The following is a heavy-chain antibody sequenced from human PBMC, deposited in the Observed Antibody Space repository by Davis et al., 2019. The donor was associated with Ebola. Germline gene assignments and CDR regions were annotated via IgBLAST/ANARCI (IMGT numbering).Heavy chain of an antibody. D-gene: IGHD3-22*01. CDR2: IYTSGST. J-gene: IGHJ4*02. CDR1: GGSISSDRYY. CDR3: ARATKSDYYDSSGYYYPSPFDY. V-gene: IGHV4-61*02. Sequence: SETLSLTCTVSGGSISSDRYYWSWIRQPAGKGLEWIGPIYTSGSTNYNPSLKSRVTISVDTSKNQFSLNLSSVTAADTAVYYCARATKSDYYDSSGYYYPSPFDYWGQGTLVTVSS.